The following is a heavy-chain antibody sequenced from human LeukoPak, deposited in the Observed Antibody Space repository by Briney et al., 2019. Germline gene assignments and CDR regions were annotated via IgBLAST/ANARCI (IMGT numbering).Heavy chain of an antibody. CDR1: GFTFSSYS. J-gene: IGHJ5*02. CDR3: ARARYVAAATRGNWFDP. D-gene: IGHD2-15*01. CDR2: ISSSSSYI. V-gene: IGHV3-21*01. Sequence: GGSLRLSCAASGFTFSSYSMNWVRQAPGKGLEWVSSISSSSSYIYYADSVKGRFTISRDNAKNSLYLQMNSLRAEDTAVYYCARARYVAAATRGNWFDPWGQGTLVTVSS.